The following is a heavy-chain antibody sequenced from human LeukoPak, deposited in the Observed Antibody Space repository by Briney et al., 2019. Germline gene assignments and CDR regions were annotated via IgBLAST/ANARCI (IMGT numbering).Heavy chain of an antibody. CDR3: AKGSFGVVIINILDY. Sequence: GGSLRLSCAASGFTFDDCGMHWVRQAPGKGLEWVSSISWNTGNIGYADSVKGRFTISRDNAKNFLYLQMNSLRTEDTALYYCAKGSFGVVIINILDYWGQGTLVTVSS. J-gene: IGHJ4*02. CDR1: GFTFDDCG. D-gene: IGHD3-3*01. V-gene: IGHV3-9*01. CDR2: ISWNTGNI.